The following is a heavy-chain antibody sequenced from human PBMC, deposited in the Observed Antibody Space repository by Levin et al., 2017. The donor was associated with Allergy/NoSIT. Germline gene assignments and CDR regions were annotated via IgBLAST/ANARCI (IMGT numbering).Heavy chain of an antibody. CDR2: ISGSGGTT. CDR3: AKGGIPAPGTKRDTMDV. Sequence: TGGSLRLSCTASGLTFNSYPMTWVRQAPGKGLEWVSSISGSGGTTNNADSVKGRFTTSRDNSKNTLFLEMDSLRADDTAVYYCAKGGIPAPGTKRDTMDVWGQGTTVTVSS. V-gene: IGHV3-23*01. J-gene: IGHJ6*02. D-gene: IGHD6-13*01. CDR1: GLTFNSYP.